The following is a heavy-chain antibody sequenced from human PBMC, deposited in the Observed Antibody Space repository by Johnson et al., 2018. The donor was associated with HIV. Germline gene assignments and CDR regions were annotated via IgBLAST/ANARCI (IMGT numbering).Heavy chain of an antibody. D-gene: IGHD3-3*01. CDR3: ARDRRQLLEWLSDAFDI. J-gene: IGHJ3*02. CDR2: IHSGGTT. V-gene: IGHV3-53*01. Sequence: MLLVESGGGLIQPGGSLRLSCAASDFTVSGNYMSWVRQAPGKGLEWVSLIHSGGTTFYADSVRGRFTISRYSSKNTLYLQMKSLRVEDTAVYYCARDRRQLLEWLSDAFDIWGQGTMVIVSS. CDR1: DFTVSGNY.